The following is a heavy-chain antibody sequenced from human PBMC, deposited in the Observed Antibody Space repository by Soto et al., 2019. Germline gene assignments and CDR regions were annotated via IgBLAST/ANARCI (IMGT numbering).Heavy chain of an antibody. Sequence: QAHLVQSGPEVKKPGASVKVSCKGSGYIFTSYGIAWVRQAPGQGLEWMGWISAHNGNTEYAQKFQGRVTVTSDTSTSTAYLELRTLISDDTALYYCARGRYGDYWGQGALVTVSS. CDR3: ARGRYGDY. CDR1: GYIFTSYG. J-gene: IGHJ4*02. V-gene: IGHV1-18*01. CDR2: ISAHNGNT. D-gene: IGHD4-17*01.